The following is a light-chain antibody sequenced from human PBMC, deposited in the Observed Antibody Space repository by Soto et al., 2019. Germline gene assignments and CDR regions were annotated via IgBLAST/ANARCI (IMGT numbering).Light chain of an antibody. CDR2: DAS. J-gene: IGKJ5*01. V-gene: IGKV1-33*01. CDR1: QDINIY. CDR3: QQYDSLPIT. Sequence: IQMTQSPSSLFASVGDRVSITCEATQDINIYLNWYHQKPGKAPNLLIYDASNLEIGVPSRFSGSGSGTHFTFTISSLQTEDIGTYYCQQYDSLPITFGRGTRLEIK.